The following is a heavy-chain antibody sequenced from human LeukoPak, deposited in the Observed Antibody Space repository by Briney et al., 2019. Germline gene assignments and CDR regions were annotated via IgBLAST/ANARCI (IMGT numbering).Heavy chain of an antibody. CDR3: ARDSTMIRGNRFDP. J-gene: IGHJ5*02. CDR1: GYTFTSYY. V-gene: IGHV1-2*02. D-gene: IGHD3-10*01. Sequence: ASVKVSCKASGYTFTSYYTHWMRQAPGQGLEWMGWINPNTSGTIYSQKFRGRVTMTRDTSISTAYMELSGLTSDDTAMYYCARDSTMIRGNRFDPWGQGTLVTVSS. CDR2: INPNTSGT.